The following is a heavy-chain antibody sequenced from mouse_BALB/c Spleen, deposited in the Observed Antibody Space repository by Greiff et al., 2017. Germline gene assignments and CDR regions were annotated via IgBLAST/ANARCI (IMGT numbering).Heavy chain of an antibody. CDR2: ISYSGST. CDR1: GYTITSDYA. J-gene: IGHJ4*01. Sequence: EVKLQESGPGLVKPSQSLSLTCTVTGYTITSDYAWNWIRQFPGNKLEWMGYISYSGSTSYNPSLKSRISITRDTSKNQFFLQLNSVTTEDTATYYCARGGYYRYDDGRDYYAMDYWGQGTSVTVSS. CDR3: ARGGYYRYDDGRDYYAMDY. V-gene: IGHV3-2*02. D-gene: IGHD2-14*01.